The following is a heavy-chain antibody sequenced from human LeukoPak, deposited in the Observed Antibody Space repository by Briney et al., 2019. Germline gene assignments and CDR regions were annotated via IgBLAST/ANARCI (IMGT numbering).Heavy chain of an antibody. V-gene: IGHV4-59*01. J-gene: IGHJ4*02. CDR2: IYYSGST. CDR1: GGSINSYY. Sequence: SETLSLTCTVSGGSINSYYWSWIRQPPGKGLEWIGYIYYSGSTNYNPSLKSRVTISVDTSKNQFSLKLSSVTAADTAVYYCARVGYYDSSGYYNFDYWGQGTLVTVSS. D-gene: IGHD3-22*01. CDR3: ARVGYYDSSGYYNFDY.